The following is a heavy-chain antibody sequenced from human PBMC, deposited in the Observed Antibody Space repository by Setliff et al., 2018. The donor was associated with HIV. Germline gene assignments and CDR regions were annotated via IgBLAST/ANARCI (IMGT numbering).Heavy chain of an antibody. CDR1: GFIFSSYW. J-gene: IGHJ4*02. CDR2: IKQDGSEE. CDR3: TKDHLSGWASDC. D-gene: IGHD6-19*01. V-gene: IGHV3-7*01. Sequence: GGSLRLSCSVSGFIFSSYWMNWVRQTPGKGLEWVAKIKQDGSEEYYVDSVKGRFTISRDNAKNSVYLQMNSLRAEDTAMYYCTKDHLSGWASDCWGQGTLVTVSS.